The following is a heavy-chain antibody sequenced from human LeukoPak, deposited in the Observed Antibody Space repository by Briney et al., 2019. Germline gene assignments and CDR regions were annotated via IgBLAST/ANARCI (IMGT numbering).Heavy chain of an antibody. J-gene: IGHJ6*02. CDR2: INSDGSIT. CDR3: ARGSGVGYRYGYDYYGMDV. D-gene: IGHD5-18*01. V-gene: IGHV3-74*01. CDR1: GFTFSTYA. Sequence: PGRSLRLSCAASGFTFSTYAMHWVRQAPGKGLVWVSRINSDGSITSYADSVKGRFTISRDNAKNTLYLQMNSLRAEDTAVYYCARGSGVGYRYGYDYYGMDVWGQGTTVTVSS.